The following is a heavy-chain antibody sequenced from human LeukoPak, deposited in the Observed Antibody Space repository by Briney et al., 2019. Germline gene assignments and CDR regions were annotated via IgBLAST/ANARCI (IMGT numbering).Heavy chain of an antibody. CDR1: GYTLTELS. D-gene: IGHD2-2*01. CDR3: ARGQESCSSANCYGIYYFHY. V-gene: IGHV1-24*01. Sequence: ASVKVSCKVSGYTLTELSMHWVRQAPGKGLEWMGGFDPEDGETIYAQKFQGRVTMTEDTSTDTAYMELSSLRSEDTAVYFCARGQESCSSANCYGIYYFHYWGQGTLVTVSS. CDR2: FDPEDGET. J-gene: IGHJ4*02.